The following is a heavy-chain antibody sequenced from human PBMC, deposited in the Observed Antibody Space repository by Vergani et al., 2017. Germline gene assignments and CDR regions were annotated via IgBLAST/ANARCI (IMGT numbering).Heavy chain of an antibody. Sequence: QLVESGGDLVQPGGSLRLSCAASGFTFSGSAMHWVRQASGKGLEWVGRIRSKANSYATAYAASVKGRFTISRDDSKNTAYLQMNSLKTEDTAVYYCTSPHYYDSSGYYRDFDYWGQGTLVTVSS. CDR1: GFTFSGSA. J-gene: IGHJ4*02. D-gene: IGHD3-22*01. CDR3: TSPHYYDSSGYYRDFDY. CDR2: IRSKANSYAT. V-gene: IGHV3-73*01.